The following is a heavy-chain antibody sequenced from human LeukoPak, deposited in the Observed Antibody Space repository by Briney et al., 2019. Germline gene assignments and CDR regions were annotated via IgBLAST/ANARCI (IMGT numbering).Heavy chain of an antibody. CDR1: GGSISSGGYY. Sequence: SQTLSLTCTVSGGSISSGGYYWSWIRQHPGKGLEWIGYIYYSGSTYYNPSLKSRVTISVDTSENQFSLNLSSVTDADTAVYYCAREPLIGAFDIWGQGTMVTVSS. CDR2: IYYSGST. D-gene: IGHD3-16*02. CDR3: AREPLIGAFDI. V-gene: IGHV4-31*03. J-gene: IGHJ3*02.